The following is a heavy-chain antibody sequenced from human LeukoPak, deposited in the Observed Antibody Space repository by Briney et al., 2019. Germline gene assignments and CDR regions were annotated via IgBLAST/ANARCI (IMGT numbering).Heavy chain of an antibody. V-gene: IGHV4-61*08. J-gene: IGHJ4*02. CDR1: GGSISSGGYY. CDR3: ARGSGSYYNRYYFDY. D-gene: IGHD3-10*01. Sequence: SQTLSLTCTVSGGSISSGGYYWSWIRQPPGKGLEWIGYIYYSGSTNYNPSLKSRVTISVDTSKNQFSLKLSSVTAADTAVYYCARGSGSYYNRYYFDYWGQGTLVTVSS. CDR2: IYYSGST.